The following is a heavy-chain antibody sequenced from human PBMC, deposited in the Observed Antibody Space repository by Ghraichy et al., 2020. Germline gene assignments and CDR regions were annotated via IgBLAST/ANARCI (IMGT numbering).Heavy chain of an antibody. Sequence: SQTLSLTCAVYGGSFSGYYWSWIRQPPGKGLEWIGEINHSGSTNYNPSLKSRVTISVDTSKNQFSLKLSSVTAADTAVYYCARVFTLSGAALFDYWGQGTLVTVSS. CDR2: INHSGST. D-gene: IGHD6-6*01. CDR1: GGSFSGYY. CDR3: ARVFTLSGAALFDY. V-gene: IGHV4-34*01. J-gene: IGHJ4*02.